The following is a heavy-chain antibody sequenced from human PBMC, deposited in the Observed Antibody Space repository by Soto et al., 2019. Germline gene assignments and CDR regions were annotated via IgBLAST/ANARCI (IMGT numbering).Heavy chain of an antibody. Sequence: HPGGSLRLSCAASGFTFSSYGMHWVRQAPGKGLEWVAVIWYDGSNKYYADSVKGRFTISRDNSKNTLYLQMNSLRAEDTAVYYCARDMYDSSGDAFDIWGQGTMVTVSS. J-gene: IGHJ3*02. CDR2: IWYDGSNK. D-gene: IGHD3-22*01. V-gene: IGHV3-33*01. CDR1: GFTFSSYG. CDR3: ARDMYDSSGDAFDI.